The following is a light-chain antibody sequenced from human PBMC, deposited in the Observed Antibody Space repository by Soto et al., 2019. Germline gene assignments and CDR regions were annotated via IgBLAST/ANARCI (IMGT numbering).Light chain of an antibody. CDR3: CSFAGSDSVV. Sequence: QSALTQPASVSGSPGQSITISCTGTSSNVGSYNLVSWYQQDPGKAPKLIIYEGSKRPSGISNRFSGSKSGNTASLTISGLQAEDEADYYCCSFAGSDSVVFGGGTKLTVL. V-gene: IGLV2-23*01. CDR1: SSNVGSYNL. CDR2: EGS. J-gene: IGLJ2*01.